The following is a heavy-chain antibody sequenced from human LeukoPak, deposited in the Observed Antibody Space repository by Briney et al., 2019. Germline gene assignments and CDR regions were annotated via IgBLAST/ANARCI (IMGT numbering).Heavy chain of an antibody. Sequence: PSETLSLTRTVSGGSISSYYWSWIRQPPGKGLEWIGYIYYSESTNYNPSLKSRVTISVDTSKNQFSLKLSSVTAADTAVYYCARMKSTVPFDYWGQGTLVTVSS. D-gene: IGHD4-17*01. J-gene: IGHJ4*02. CDR3: ARMKSTVPFDY. V-gene: IGHV4-59*01. CDR1: GGSISSYY. CDR2: IYYSEST.